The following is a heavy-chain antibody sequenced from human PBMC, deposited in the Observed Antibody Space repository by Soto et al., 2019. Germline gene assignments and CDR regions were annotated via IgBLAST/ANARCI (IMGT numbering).Heavy chain of an antibody. CDR2: IYYSGST. V-gene: IGHV4-31*03. D-gene: IGHD3-22*01. CDR3: AIWEDYYDSSGYPDAFDI. CDR1: GGSVSSDTHY. Sequence: SETLSLTCTVSGGSVSSDTHYWSWIRQHPGKGLEWIGYIYYSGSTYYNPSLKSRVTISVDTSKNQFSPKLSSVTAADTAVYYCAIWEDYYDSSGYPDAFDIWGQGTMVTVSS. J-gene: IGHJ3*02.